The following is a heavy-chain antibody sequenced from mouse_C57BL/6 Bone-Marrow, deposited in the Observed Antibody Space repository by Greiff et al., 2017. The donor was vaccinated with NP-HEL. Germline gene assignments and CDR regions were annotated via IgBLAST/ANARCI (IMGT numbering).Heavy chain of an antibody. CDR3: AREGGGIYYGSKGY. D-gene: IGHD1-1*01. J-gene: IGHJ2*01. CDR2: IDPSDSYT. Sequence: VQLQQPGAELVRPGTSVKLSCKDSGYTFTSYWMHWVKQRPGQGLEWIGVIDPSDSYTNYNQKFKGKATLTVDTSSSTAYMQLSSLTSEDSAVYYCAREGGGIYYGSKGYWGQGTTLTVSS. CDR1: GYTFTSYW. V-gene: IGHV1-59*01.